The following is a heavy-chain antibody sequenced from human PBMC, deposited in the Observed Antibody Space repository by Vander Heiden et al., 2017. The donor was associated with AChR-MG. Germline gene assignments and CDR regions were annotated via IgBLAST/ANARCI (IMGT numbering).Heavy chain of an antibody. D-gene: IGHD2-15*01. Sequence: EVQLLESGGGLAQPGGSLRPSRAASAFTFRSPSLSWVRQAPGKGLEWISALTPNGTTTHYADSVKGRVTTSRDNSKNTLYLQMNSLRAEDTAVYYCAKDRRSTNGLRAPDFDNWGQGTLVTVSS. CDR1: AFTFRSPS. CDR2: LTPNGTTT. J-gene: IGHJ4*02. CDR3: AKDRRSTNGLRAPDFDN. V-gene: IGHV3-23*01.